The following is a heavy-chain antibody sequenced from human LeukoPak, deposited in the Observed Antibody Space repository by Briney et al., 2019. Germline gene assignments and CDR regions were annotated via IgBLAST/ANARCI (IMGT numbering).Heavy chain of an antibody. CDR1: GFTFSSYS. J-gene: IGHJ6*03. D-gene: IGHD1-26*01. CDR3: AKHPVGATYYMDV. CDR2: ISGSGGST. V-gene: IGHV3-23*01. Sequence: PGGSLSLSCAASGFTFSSYSMNWVRQAPGKGLEWVSAISGSGGSTYYADSVKGRFTISRDNSKNTLYLQMNSLRAEDTAVYYCAKHPVGATYYMDVWGKGTTVTISS.